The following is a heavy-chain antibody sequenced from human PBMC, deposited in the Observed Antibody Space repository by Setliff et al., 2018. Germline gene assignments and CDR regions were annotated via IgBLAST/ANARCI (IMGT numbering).Heavy chain of an antibody. CDR1: SGSFSGYY. Sequence: SETLSLTCAVYSGSFSGYYWSWIRQPPGKGLEWIGEINHSGSTNYNPSLKSRVTISADTSKNQFSLNLNSVTAADTAVYYCARGYFPSESSGYYFAYWGQGTLVTVSS. V-gene: IGHV4-34*01. D-gene: IGHD3-22*01. CDR3: ARGYFPSESSGYYFAY. CDR2: INHSGST. J-gene: IGHJ4*02.